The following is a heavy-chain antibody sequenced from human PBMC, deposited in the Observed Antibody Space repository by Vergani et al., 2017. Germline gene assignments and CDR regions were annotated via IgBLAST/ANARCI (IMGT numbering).Heavy chain of an antibody. J-gene: IGHJ4*02. CDR1: GGSFSGYY. V-gene: IGHV4-34*01. CDR2: INHSGST. D-gene: IGHD3-22*01. Sequence: QVQLQQWGAGLLKPSETLSLTCAVYGGSFSGYYWSWIRQPPGKGLEWIGEINHSGSTNYNPSLKSRVTISVDTSKNQFSLKLSSVTAADTAVYYCARNLHYYDSSGFYYWGQGTLVTVSS. CDR3: ARNLHYYDSSGFYY.